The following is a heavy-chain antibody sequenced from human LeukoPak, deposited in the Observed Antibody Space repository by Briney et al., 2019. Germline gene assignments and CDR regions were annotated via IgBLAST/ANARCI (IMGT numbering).Heavy chain of an antibody. CDR1: GGSISSGSYY. J-gene: IGHJ6*03. CDR3: ARDSPSGITIFGVVPPYYYYYMDV. Sequence: PSETLSLTCTVSGGSISSGSYYWSWIRQPAGKGLEWIGRIYTSGSTNYNPSLKSRVTISVDTSKNQFSLKLSSVTAADTAVYYCARDSPSGITIFGVVPPYYYYYMDVWGKGTTVTVSS. D-gene: IGHD3-3*01. V-gene: IGHV4-61*02. CDR2: IYTSGST.